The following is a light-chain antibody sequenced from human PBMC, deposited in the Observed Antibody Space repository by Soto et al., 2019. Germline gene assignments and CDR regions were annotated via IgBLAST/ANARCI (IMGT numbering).Light chain of an antibody. CDR1: ALAKQY. J-gene: IGLJ2*01. CDR2: QDS. Sequence: SYELTQPPSVSVSPGQTARITCSGDALAKQYACWYQQKPGQAPVLMIYQDSERPSGIPERFSGSSSGTTVTLTISGVQAEDEADYYCQSAESSGVVFGGGTKLTVL. V-gene: IGLV3-25*02. CDR3: QSAESSGVV.